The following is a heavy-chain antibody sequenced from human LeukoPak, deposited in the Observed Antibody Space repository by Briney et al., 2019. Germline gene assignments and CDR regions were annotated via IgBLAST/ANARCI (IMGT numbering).Heavy chain of an antibody. CDR1: GFTFSSYG. CDR3: ARVLRSVDY. CDR2: ISYDGSNK. V-gene: IGHV3-30*03. D-gene: IGHD5-12*01. Sequence: GGSLRLSCAASGFTFSSYGMHWVRQAPGKGLEWVAVISYDGSNKYYADSVKGRFTISRDNAKNSLYLQMNSLRAEDTAVYYCARVLRSVDYWGQGTLVTVSS. J-gene: IGHJ4*02.